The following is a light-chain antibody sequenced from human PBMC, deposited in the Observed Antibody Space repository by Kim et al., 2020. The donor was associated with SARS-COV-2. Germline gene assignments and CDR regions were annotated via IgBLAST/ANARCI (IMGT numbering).Light chain of an antibody. CDR1: TTDVVNYNF. J-gene: IGLJ2*01. CDR3: CSYASGSTLI. V-gene: IGLV2-14*03. Sequence: GQSITISCTGTTTDVVNYNFVCWYQHHPGEAPKVLIYDVTKRPSGVSNRFFGSKSGNTASLTISGLQTEDEADYYCCSYASGSTLIFGGGTQLTVL. CDR2: DVT.